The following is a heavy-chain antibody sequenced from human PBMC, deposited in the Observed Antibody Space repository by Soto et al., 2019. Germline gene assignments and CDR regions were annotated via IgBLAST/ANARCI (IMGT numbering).Heavy chain of an antibody. V-gene: IGHV4-30-4*08. J-gene: IGHJ4*02. Sequence: QVQLHESGPGLVKPSQTLSLTCTVSGGSISSGDYYWSWVRQPPGKGLEWVGYIYYNGNTYYNPSLKSRVAISVDTSKNQFSLKLSSVTAADTAVYYCASYGSYFDYWGQGTLVTVSS. D-gene: IGHD4-17*01. CDR1: GGSISSGDYY. CDR2: IYYNGNT. CDR3: ASYGSYFDY.